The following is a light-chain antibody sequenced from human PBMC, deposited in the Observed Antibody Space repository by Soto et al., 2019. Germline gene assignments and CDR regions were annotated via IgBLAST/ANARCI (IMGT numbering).Light chain of an antibody. Sequence: EVVMTQSPATLSVSPGERATLSCRASQSVSNNLAWYQQKPGQAPRLLIYGASTRATGVPARFSGSGSGTEFTLTISSLQSEDFAVYYCQQYNDWPPYTFGQGTKLEIK. V-gene: IGKV3-15*01. CDR1: QSVSNN. CDR2: GAS. J-gene: IGKJ2*01. CDR3: QQYNDWPPYT.